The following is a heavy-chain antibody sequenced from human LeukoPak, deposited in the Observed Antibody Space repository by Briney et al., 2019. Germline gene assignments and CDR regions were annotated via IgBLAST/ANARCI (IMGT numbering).Heavy chain of an antibody. V-gene: IGHV1-2*02. CDR1: GYTFTGYY. J-gene: IGHJ3*02. D-gene: IGHD6-6*01. CDR2: INPNSGGT. CDR3: ARPDSSSSLLLDAFDI. Sequence: ASVKVSCKASGYTFTGYYMHWVRQAPGQGLERMGWINPNSGGTNYAQKFQGRVTMTRDTSISTAYMELSRLRSDDTAVYYCARPDSSSSLLLDAFDIWGQGTMVTVSS.